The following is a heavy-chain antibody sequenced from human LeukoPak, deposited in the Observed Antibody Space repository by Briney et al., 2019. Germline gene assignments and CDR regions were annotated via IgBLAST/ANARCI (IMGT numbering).Heavy chain of an antibody. D-gene: IGHD5-18*01. V-gene: IGHV3-74*01. Sequence: PGGSLRLSCAASGFTFSSYWMHWVRQAPGKGLVWVSRINSDGSSTSYADSVKGRFTISRDNAKNTLYLQMNSLRAEDTAVYYCARVGLNGGYSYGPAFDYWGQGTLVTVSS. J-gene: IGHJ4*02. CDR1: GFTFSSYW. CDR2: INSDGSST. CDR3: ARVGLNGGYSYGPAFDY.